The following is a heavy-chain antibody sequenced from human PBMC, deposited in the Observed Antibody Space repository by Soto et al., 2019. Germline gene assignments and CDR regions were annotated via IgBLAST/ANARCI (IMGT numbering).Heavy chain of an antibody. V-gene: IGHV4-59*01. CDR2: IYYSGST. J-gene: IGHJ4*02. CDR3: ARIHDYGDYSDY. D-gene: IGHD4-17*01. Sequence: QVRLQESGPGLVKPSETLSLTCTVSGGPISSYYWSWIRQPPGKGLEWIGYIYYSGSTNYNPSLKIRVPISVDTSKNPFSLKLSSVTAADTAVYYCARIHDYGDYSDYWGQGTLVTVSS. CDR1: GGPISSYY.